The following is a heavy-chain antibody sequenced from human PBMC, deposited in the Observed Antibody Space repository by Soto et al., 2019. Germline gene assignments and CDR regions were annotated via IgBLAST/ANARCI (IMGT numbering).Heavy chain of an antibody. CDR1: GVSISSNNW. CDR2: MYHTGST. J-gene: IGHJ4*02. Sequence: QVQLQESGPGLVKPSGTLSLTCAVSGVSISSNNWWSWVRQPPGKGLEWIGEMYHTGSTNYNPSLKIRVTISVDKSKNHFSLEVTSVTAADTAVYYCARSSRYQYDSSEGNFDYWGQGTLVTVSS. CDR3: ARSSRYQYDSSEGNFDY. D-gene: IGHD3-22*01. V-gene: IGHV4-4*02.